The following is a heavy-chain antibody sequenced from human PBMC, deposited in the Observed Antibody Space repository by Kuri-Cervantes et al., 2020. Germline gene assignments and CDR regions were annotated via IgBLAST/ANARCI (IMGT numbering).Heavy chain of an antibody. Sequence: GGSLRLSCAASGFTFSRYWMSWVRQAPGKRLEWVANINEDGREKYYVDSVKGRFTISRDNAKKSLYLQMNSLRAEDTAVYYRARSLAAAGLFDYWGQGTLVTVSS. V-gene: IGHV3-7*01. CDR2: INEDGREK. CDR1: GFTFSRYW. J-gene: IGHJ4*02. D-gene: IGHD6-13*01. CDR3: ARSLAAAGLFDY.